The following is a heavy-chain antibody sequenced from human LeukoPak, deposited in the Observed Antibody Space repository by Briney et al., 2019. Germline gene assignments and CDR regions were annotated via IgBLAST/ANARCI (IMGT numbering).Heavy chain of an antibody. CDR1: EFTLSSNY. D-gene: IGHD4-11*01. Sequence: GGSLRLSRAASEFTLSSNYMSWVRQAPGKGLEWVAIIYAGGTTHYADSVKGRFTISRDNSRNTLYLQMNILRAEDTSVYYCARAPTITTIFDCWGQGTLVTVSS. V-gene: IGHV3-66*01. CDR3: ARAPTITTIFDC. CDR2: IYAGGTT. J-gene: IGHJ4*02.